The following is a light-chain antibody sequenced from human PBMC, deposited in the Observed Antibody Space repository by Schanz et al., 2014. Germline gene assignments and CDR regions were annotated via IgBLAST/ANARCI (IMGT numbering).Light chain of an antibody. CDR3: CSYAGSSTWV. CDR2: EVT. CDR1: SSDVGSYNL. J-gene: IGLJ1*01. Sequence: QSALTQPASVSGSPGQSITISCTGTSSDVGSYNLVSWYQQHPGKAPKLMIYEVTKRASGVSNRFSGSKSGNTASLTISGLHAEDEADYYCCSYAGSSTWVFGTGTKLTVL. V-gene: IGLV2-23*02.